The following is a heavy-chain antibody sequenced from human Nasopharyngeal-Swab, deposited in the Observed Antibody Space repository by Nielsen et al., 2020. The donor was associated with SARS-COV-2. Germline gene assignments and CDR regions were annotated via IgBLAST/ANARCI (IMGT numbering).Heavy chain of an antibody. CDR1: GGSISSSSYY. CDR3: ARHWEVVVAANSAWFDP. CDR2: IYYSGST. Sequence: SETPSLTCTVSGGSISSSSYYWGWIRQPPGKGLEWIGSIYYSGSTYYNPSLKSRVTISVDTSKNQFSLKLSSVTAADTAVYYCARHWEVVVAANSAWFDPWGQGTLVTVSS. J-gene: IGHJ5*02. D-gene: IGHD2-15*01. V-gene: IGHV4-39*01.